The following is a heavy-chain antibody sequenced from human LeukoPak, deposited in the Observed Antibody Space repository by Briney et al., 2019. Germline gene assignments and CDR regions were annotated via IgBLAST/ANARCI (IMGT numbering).Heavy chain of an antibody. Sequence: PGGSLRLSCAASGFTFSDYSMNWVRQAPGKGLEWVSSISSSSTYIFYADSVKGRFTISRDNAKKLLHLQMNSLRAADTAVYYCARGPDRAPRWFDPWGQGTLVTVSS. D-gene: IGHD3-22*01. CDR2: ISSSSTYI. CDR3: ARGPDRAPRWFDP. J-gene: IGHJ5*02. CDR1: GFTFSDYS. V-gene: IGHV3-21*01.